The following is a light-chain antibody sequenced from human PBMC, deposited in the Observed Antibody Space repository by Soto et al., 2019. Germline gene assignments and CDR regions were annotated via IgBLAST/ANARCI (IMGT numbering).Light chain of an antibody. V-gene: IGKV3-15*01. J-gene: IGKJ4*01. CDR3: QQVKSYPRT. Sequence: VMTQSPDTLSVSAGEGVTLSCRASESVRTNLAWYQQKPGQAPRLLIYDASSRAAAVPARFSGSGSGTDFTLTISSLQPEDFATYYCQQVKSYPRTFGGGTKVEIK. CDR2: DAS. CDR1: ESVRTN.